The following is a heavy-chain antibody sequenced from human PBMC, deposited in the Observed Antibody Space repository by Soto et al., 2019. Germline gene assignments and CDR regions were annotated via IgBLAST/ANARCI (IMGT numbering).Heavy chain of an antibody. Sequence: QLQLQESGPGLVKPSETLSLTCSVSDDSINSDKYYWGWIRQPPGKGLEWIGSIYYRGNAYYNPPPQTRVTIALDKSRSQFSLKLNSVTAADSAVCFCARLEGLATISYYFDFWGPGALVTVSS. V-gene: IGHV4-39*01. D-gene: IGHD6-19*01. CDR1: DDSINSDKYY. J-gene: IGHJ4*02. CDR3: ARLEGLATISYYFDF. CDR2: IYYRGNA.